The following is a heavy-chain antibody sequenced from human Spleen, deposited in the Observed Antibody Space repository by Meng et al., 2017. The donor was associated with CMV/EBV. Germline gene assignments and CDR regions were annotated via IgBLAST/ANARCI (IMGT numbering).Heavy chain of an antibody. CDR3: ARLLEWPSPLFDT. V-gene: IGHV1-2*02. D-gene: IGHD3-3*01. CDR1: GYTFTGHF. J-gene: IGHJ4*02. Sequence: KASGYTFTGHFMHWVRQAPGQGPEWMGWINPNSDDTQYAQKCQGRVTMTTDTSIRTVYMDLSRLKSDDTAVYYCARLLEWPSPLFDTWGQGTLVTVSS. CDR2: INPNSDDT.